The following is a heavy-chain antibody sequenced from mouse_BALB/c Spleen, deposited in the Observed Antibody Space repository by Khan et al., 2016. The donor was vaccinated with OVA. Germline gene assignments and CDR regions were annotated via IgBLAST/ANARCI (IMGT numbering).Heavy chain of an antibody. CDR3: AREGAYYRSDGWFAY. CDR2: INPSSGYT. V-gene: IGHV1-4*01. CDR1: GYTFTSYT. D-gene: IGHD2-14*01. Sequence: VQLQQSGTELARPGASVKMSCKASGYTFTSYTMHWVKQRPGQGLEWIGYINPSSGYTNYNQKFNDKATLTADKSSITAYMQLSSLTSEDSAIXYCAREGAYYRSDGWFAYWGQGTLVTVSA. J-gene: IGHJ3*01.